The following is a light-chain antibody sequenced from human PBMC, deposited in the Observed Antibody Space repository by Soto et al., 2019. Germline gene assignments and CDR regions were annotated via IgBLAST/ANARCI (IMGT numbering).Light chain of an antibody. CDR1: SSDVGSYNL. J-gene: IGLJ2*01. CDR2: EAI. Sequence: QSALTQPASVSGSPGQSITISCTGTSSDVGSYNLVSWYQQHPSKAPKLMIYEAIKRPSGVSNRFSGSKSDNTASLTISGLQAEDEADYYCCSYAGSSTLVFGGGTKLTVL. CDR3: CSYAGSSTLV. V-gene: IGLV2-23*01.